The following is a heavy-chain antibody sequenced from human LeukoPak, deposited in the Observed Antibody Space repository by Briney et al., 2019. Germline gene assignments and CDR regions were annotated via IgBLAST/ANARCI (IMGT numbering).Heavy chain of an antibody. CDR1: GGSISSYY. Sequence: SETLSLTCTVSGGSISSYYWSWIRQPAGKGLEWIGRIYSSGSTNYNPSRRSRVTMSVDTSKNQFSLKLNSVTAADTAVYYCARDMRVVVGTFDYWGQGTLVTVSS. V-gene: IGHV4-4*07. CDR3: ARDMRVVVGTFDY. D-gene: IGHD3-22*01. CDR2: IYSSGST. J-gene: IGHJ4*02.